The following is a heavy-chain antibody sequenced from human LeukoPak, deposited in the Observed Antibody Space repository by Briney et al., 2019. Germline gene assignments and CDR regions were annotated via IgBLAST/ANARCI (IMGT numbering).Heavy chain of an antibody. D-gene: IGHD3-3*01. V-gene: IGHV3-7*01. CDR2: IKQDGSEK. CDR3: ARGLRFLEWLSLEYNWFDP. J-gene: IGHJ5*02. Sequence: GGSLRLSCAAPGFTFSSYWMSWVRQAPGKGLEWVANIKQDGSEKYYVDSVRGRFTISRDNAKNSLYLQMNSLRAEDTAVYYCARGLRFLEWLSLEYNWFDPWGQGTLVTVSS. CDR1: GFTFSSYW.